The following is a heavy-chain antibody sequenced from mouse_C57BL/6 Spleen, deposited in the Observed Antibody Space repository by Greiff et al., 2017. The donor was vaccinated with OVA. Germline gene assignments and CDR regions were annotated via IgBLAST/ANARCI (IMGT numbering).Heavy chain of an antibody. CDR2: IRLKSDNYAT. CDR3: TGWAHFDY. V-gene: IGHV6-3*01. Sequence: EVMLVESGGGLVQPGGSMKLSCVASGFTFSNYWMNWVRQSPEQGLEWVAQIRLKSDNYATHYAESVKGRFTISRDDSKSSVYLQMNNLRAEDTGIYYCTGWAHFDYWGQGTTLTVSS. D-gene: IGHD3-1*01. J-gene: IGHJ2*01. CDR1: GFTFSNYW.